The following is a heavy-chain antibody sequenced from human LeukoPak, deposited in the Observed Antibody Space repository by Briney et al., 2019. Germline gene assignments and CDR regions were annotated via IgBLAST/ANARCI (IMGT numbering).Heavy chain of an antibody. V-gene: IGHV3-23*01. D-gene: IGHD3-3*01. Sequence: PGGSLRLSCAASGFTFSSNAMAWVRQAPGKGLEWVSSISEDGGDTYYADPVKGRFTISRDNSRSTLYLQMNSLRAEDTAVYYCARDRRYDFWSGNNWFDPWGQGTQVTVSS. CDR3: ARDRRYDFWSGNNWFDP. J-gene: IGHJ5*02. CDR1: GFTFSSNA. CDR2: ISEDGGDT.